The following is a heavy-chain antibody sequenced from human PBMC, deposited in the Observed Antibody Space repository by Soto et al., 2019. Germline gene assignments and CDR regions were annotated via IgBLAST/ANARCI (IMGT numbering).Heavy chain of an antibody. J-gene: IGHJ4*02. Sequence: QVQLVESGGGVVQPGRSLRLSCAASGFTFSSYAMHWVRQAPGKGLEWVAVISYDGSNKYYADSVKGRFTISRDNSKNTLYLQMNSLRAEDTAVYYCARDRGSGYYFWTRGYFDYWGQGTLVTVSS. CDR3: ARDRGSGYYFWTRGYFDY. V-gene: IGHV3-30-3*01. D-gene: IGHD3-22*01. CDR1: GFTFSSYA. CDR2: ISYDGSNK.